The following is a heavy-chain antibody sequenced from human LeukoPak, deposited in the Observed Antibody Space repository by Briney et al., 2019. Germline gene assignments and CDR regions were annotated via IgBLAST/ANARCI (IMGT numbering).Heavy chain of an antibody. D-gene: IGHD2-8*01. J-gene: IGHJ1*01. Sequence: GGSLRLSCAASGFNFRDFVMAWVRQAPGKGLEWVSSVSTSGHTTAYADSVKGRFIISRDNSKNTLYLQMNSLSAEDTAVYFCAKCILISDGKRYFQDWARAPWSPSPQ. CDR2: VSTSGHTT. CDR1: GFNFRDFV. CDR3: AKCILISDGKRYFQD. V-gene: IGHV3-23*01.